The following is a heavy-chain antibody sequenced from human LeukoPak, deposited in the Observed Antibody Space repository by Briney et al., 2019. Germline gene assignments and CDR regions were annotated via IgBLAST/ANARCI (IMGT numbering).Heavy chain of an antibody. CDR3: ARTTTPHYYGSGSYALGY. CDR2: ISYDGSNK. Sequence: PGGSLRLSCAASGFTFSSDAMSWVRQAPGKGLEWVAVISYDGSNKYYADSVKGRFTISRDNSKNTLYLQMSSLSAEDTAVYYCARTTTPHYYGSGSYALGYWGQGTLVTVPS. J-gene: IGHJ4*02. D-gene: IGHD3-10*01. CDR1: GFTFSSDA. V-gene: IGHV3-30-3*01.